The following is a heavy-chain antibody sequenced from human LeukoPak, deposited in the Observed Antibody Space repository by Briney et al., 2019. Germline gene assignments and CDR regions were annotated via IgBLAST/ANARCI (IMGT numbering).Heavy chain of an antibody. D-gene: IGHD3-22*01. V-gene: IGHV1-69*01. CDR1: GGTFSSYA. CDR3: ARVGGTYYYDSSGYYVDY. J-gene: IGHJ4*02. CDR2: IIPIFGTA. Sequence: SVKVSCKASGGTFSSYAISWVRQAPGQGLEWMGGIIPIFGTANYAQKFQGRVTITADESTSTAYMELSGLRSEDTAVYYCARVGGTYYYDSSGYYVDYWGQGTLVTVSS.